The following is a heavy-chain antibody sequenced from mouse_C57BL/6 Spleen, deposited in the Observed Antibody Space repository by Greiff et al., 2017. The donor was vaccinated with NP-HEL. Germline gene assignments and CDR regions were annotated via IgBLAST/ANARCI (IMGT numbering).Heavy chain of an antibody. J-gene: IGHJ1*03. V-gene: IGHV1-82*01. CDR3: ARLGYSNYGDWYFDV. D-gene: IGHD2-5*01. Sequence: QVQLQQSGPELVKPGASVKISCKASGYAFSSSWMNWVKQRPGKGLEWIGRIYPGDGDTNYNGKFKGKATLTADKSSSTAYMQLSSLTSEDSAVYFCARLGYSNYGDWYFDVWGTGTTVTVSS. CDR2: IYPGDGDT. CDR1: GYAFSSSW.